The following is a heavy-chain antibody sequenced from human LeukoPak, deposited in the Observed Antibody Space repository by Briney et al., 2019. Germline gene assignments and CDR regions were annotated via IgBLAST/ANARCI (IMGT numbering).Heavy chain of an antibody. V-gene: IGHV3-23*01. Sequence: PGGSLRLSCAASGFTFSSCAMSWVRQAPGKGLEWVSAISGSGGSTYFADSVKGRFTISRDNSKNTFYLQMNSLRAEDTAVYYCAKDGFRSSWPYYFDYWGQGTLVTVSS. J-gene: IGHJ4*02. CDR2: ISGSGGST. D-gene: IGHD6-13*01. CDR3: AKDGFRSSWPYYFDY. CDR1: GFTFSSCA.